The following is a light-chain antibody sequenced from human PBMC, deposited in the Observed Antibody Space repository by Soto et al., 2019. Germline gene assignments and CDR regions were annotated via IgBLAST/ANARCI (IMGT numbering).Light chain of an antibody. CDR3: SSYTSSSTLPYV. CDR1: SSDVGGYNY. J-gene: IGLJ1*01. V-gene: IGLV2-14*01. CDR2: DVS. Sequence: QSALTQPASVFGSPGQSITISCTGTSSDVGGYNYVSWYQQHPGKAPKLMIYDVSNRPSGVSNRFSGSKSGNTASLTISGLQAEDDADYYCSSYTSSSTLPYVFGTGTKVTVL.